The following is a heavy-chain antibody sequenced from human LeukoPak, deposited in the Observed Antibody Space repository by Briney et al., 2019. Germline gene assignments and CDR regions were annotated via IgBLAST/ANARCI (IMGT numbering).Heavy chain of an antibody. CDR1: GFTFSSYA. D-gene: IGHD5-24*01. CDR2: ISGSGGST. J-gene: IGHJ3*02. V-gene: IGHV3-23*01. Sequence: PGGSLRLSCAASGFTFSSYAMSWVRQAPGKGLEWVSAISGSGGSTYYADSVKGRFTISRDNSKNTLYLQMNSLRAEDTAVYYCAKALEMATASNDAFDIWGQGTMVTVSS. CDR3: AKALEMATASNDAFDI.